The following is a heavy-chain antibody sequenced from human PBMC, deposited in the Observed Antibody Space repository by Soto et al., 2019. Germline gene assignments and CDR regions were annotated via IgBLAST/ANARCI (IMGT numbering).Heavy chain of an antibody. CDR3: ARVGITDLSLNLGITGTFSG. CDR1: GFTFSIYS. Sequence: NPGGSLRLSCAASGFTFSIYSMNWVRQAPGKGLEWVSSISSSSSYIYYADSVKGRFTISRDNAKNSLYLQMNSLRAEDTAVYYCARVGITDLSLNLGITGTFSGWGQGTLVTVSS. CDR2: ISSSSSYI. D-gene: IGHD1-7*01. V-gene: IGHV3-21*01. J-gene: IGHJ4*02.